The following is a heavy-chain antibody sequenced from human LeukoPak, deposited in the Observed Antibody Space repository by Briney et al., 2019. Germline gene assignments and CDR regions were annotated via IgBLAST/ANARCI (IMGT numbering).Heavy chain of an antibody. CDR2: LSGIGRGGST. J-gene: IGHJ4*02. Sequence: GGSLRLSCAASGFTFSSYAMNWVRQAPGKGLEWVSGLSGIGRGGSTYYAASVKGRFTISRENSKNTLYLQMNSLRAEDTAVYYCAKGSSEGVGATFPKKTAPFDYWGQGTLVTVSS. CDR3: AKGSSEGVGATFPKKTAPFDY. V-gene: IGHV3-23*01. D-gene: IGHD1-26*01. CDR1: GFTFSSYA.